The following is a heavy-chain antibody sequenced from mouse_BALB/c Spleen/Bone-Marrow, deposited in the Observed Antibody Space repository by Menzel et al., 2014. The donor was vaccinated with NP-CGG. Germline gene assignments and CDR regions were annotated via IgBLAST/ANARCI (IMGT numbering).Heavy chain of an antibody. CDR3: ARGDIYYSSREYFDF. J-gene: IGHJ2*01. CDR2: IYPGDGDT. CDR1: GYVFXTYW. V-gene: IGHV1-80*01. D-gene: IGHD1-1*01. Sequence: QVQLQQSGAELVRHGSSVKISCKASGYVFXTYWMHWVKQRPGQGLEWIGQIYPGDGDTNYNGKFKTKATLTADKSSSTAYMQLSSLTSEDSAVFFCARGDIYYSSREYFDFWGQGTTLTVSS.